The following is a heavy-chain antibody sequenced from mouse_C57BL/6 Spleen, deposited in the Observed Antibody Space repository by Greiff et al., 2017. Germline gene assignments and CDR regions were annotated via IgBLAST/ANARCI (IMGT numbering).Heavy chain of an antibody. J-gene: IGHJ4*01. CDR2: IWGGGST. V-gene: IGHV2-9*01. CDR1: GFSLTSYG. D-gene: IGHD2-10*01. CDR3: ARAYYGNYDYAMDY. Sequence: VHLVESGPGLVAPSQSLSITCTVSGFSLTSYGVDWVRQPPGKGLEWLGVIWGGGSTNYNSALMSRLSISKDNSKSQVFLKMNSLQTDDTAMYYCARAYYGNYDYAMDYWGQGTSVTVSS.